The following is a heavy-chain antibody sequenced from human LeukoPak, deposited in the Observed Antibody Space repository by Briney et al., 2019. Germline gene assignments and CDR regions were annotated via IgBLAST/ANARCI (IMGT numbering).Heavy chain of an antibody. CDR1: GFTFSSYG. V-gene: IGHV3-30*02. CDR3: AKDWRVSGSGHGHLDY. D-gene: IGHD2-15*01. CDR2: IHYDASDY. Sequence: GGSLRLSCAASGFTFSSYGMHWVRQAPGKWLEWVAFIHYDASDYYYADSVKGRYTISRDNSKNTLWLQMNSLRAEDTAVYYCAKDWRVSGSGHGHLDYWGQGIQVTVSS. J-gene: IGHJ4*02.